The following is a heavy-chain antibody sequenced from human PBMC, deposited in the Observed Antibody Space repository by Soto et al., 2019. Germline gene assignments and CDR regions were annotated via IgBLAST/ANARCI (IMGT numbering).Heavy chain of an antibody. CDR2: IYYSWST. CDR1: TGSINSENYF. CDR3: QRGILRSLKWFDP. V-gene: IGHV4-61*01. Sequence: PSDTLSLTCTVSTGSINSENYFWSWIRQPPGKGLEWIGYIYYSWSTNYNPSLKSRATISLDTSKNQFSLKMTSLTSSDTAFYYCQRGILRSLKWFDPWGQGKLVT. D-gene: IGHD2-15*01. J-gene: IGHJ5*02.